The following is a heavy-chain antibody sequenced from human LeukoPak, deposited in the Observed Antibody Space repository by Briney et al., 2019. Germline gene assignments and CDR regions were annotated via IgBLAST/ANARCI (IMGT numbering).Heavy chain of an antibody. CDR1: GYTFTGDY. CDR3: ARDLGFRGDGYIDY. Sequence: ASVKVSCKASGYTFTGDYMHWVRQAPGQGLEWMGWINPNSGGTNYAQKFQGRVTMTRDTSISTAYMELSRLRSDDTVVYYCARDLGFRGDGYIDYWGQGTLVTVSS. D-gene: IGHD5-24*01. V-gene: IGHV1-2*02. J-gene: IGHJ4*02. CDR2: INPNSGGT.